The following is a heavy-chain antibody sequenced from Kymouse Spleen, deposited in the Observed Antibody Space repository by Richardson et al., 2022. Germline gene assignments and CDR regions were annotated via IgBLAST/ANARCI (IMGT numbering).Heavy chain of an antibody. J-gene: IGHJ6*02. Sequence: QVQLQESGPGLVKPSGTLSLTCAVSGGSISSSNWWSWVRQPPGKGLEWIGEIYHSGSTNYNPSLKSRVTISVDKSKNQFSLKLSSVTAADTAVYYCAREGVRIAAAGTPY*LLRYGRLGPRDHGHRLL. V-gene: IGHV4-4*02. CDR3: AREGVRIAAAGTPY*LLRYGR. CDR1: GGSISSSNW. CDR2: IYHSGST. D-gene: IGHD6-13*01.